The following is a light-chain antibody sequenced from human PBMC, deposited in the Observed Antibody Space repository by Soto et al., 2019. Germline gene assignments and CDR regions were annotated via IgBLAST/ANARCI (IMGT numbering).Light chain of an antibody. CDR2: DAS. Sequence: EIVLTQSPGTLSLSPGERATLSCRASQSVSNFLTWYQQKPGQAPRLLIYDASKRATDIPDRFIGSGSGTDFTLTISSLEPEDFAVYYCLQHNSYPLTFG. J-gene: IGKJ1*01. CDR3: LQHNSYPLT. V-gene: IGKV3-11*01. CDR1: QSVSNF.